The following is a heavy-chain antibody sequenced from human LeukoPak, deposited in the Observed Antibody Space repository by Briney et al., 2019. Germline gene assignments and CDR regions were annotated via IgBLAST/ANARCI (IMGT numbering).Heavy chain of an antibody. J-gene: IGHJ4*02. CDR1: GYTFTSYD. CDR3: ATGDMIALY. D-gene: IGHD3-22*01. Sequence: GASVKVSCKASGYTFTSYDINWVRQATGQGLEWMGWMNPNSGNSGSAQKFQDRVTMTRNTSISTAYMELSSLRSEDTAVYYCATGDMIALYWGQGTLVTVSS. V-gene: IGHV1-8*01. CDR2: MNPNSGNS.